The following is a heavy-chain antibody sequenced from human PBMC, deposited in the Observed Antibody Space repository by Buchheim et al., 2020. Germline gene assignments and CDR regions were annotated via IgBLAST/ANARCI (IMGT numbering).Heavy chain of an antibody. CDR3: ARDEDGYNYVVY. J-gene: IGHJ4*02. D-gene: IGHD5-24*01. CDR2: INSDGSST. V-gene: IGHV3-74*01. Sequence: EVQLVESGGGLVQPGGSLRLSCAASGFTFSSYWMHWVRQAPGKGLVWVSRINSDGSSTSYEHSVKGRFTIPRDNAKNTLSLQMNNLRAEDTAVYYGARDEDGYNYVVYWGQGTL. CDR1: GFTFSSYW.